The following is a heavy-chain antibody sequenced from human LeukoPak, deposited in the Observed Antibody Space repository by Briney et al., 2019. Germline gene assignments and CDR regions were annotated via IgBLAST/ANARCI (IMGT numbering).Heavy chain of an antibody. Sequence: GRSLRLSCAASGFTFSNYGMHWVRQAPGKGLEWVAVISYDGSNKYYADSVKGRFTISRDNSKNTLYLQMSSLRAEDTAVYYCVKVGEDYYDSSGYYRYWGQGTLVTVSS. CDR3: VKVGEDYYDSSGYYRY. CDR1: GFTFSNYG. V-gene: IGHV3-30*18. D-gene: IGHD3-22*01. J-gene: IGHJ4*02. CDR2: ISYDGSNK.